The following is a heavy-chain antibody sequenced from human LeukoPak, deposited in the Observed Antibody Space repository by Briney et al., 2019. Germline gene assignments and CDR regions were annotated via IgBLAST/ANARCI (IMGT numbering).Heavy chain of an antibody. Sequence: ASVKVSCKASGYTFTSYGISWVRQAPGQGLEWMGWISASNGNTNYAQKLQGRVLMTTDTSTSTAYMELRSLRSDDTAVYYCARIDDSSGYWSDSWGQGTLVIVSS. CDR2: ISASNGNT. D-gene: IGHD3-22*01. V-gene: IGHV1-18*01. CDR3: ARIDDSSGYWSDS. J-gene: IGHJ5*01. CDR1: GYTFTSYG.